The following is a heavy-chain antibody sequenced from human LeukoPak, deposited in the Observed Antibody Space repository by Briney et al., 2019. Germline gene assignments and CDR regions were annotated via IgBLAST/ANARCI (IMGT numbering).Heavy chain of an antibody. CDR2: ISWNSGSI. D-gene: IGHD5-18*01. V-gene: IGHV3-9*01. CDR3: AKGHGYSYGGYIDAFDI. CDR1: GFTFDDYA. J-gene: IGHJ3*02. Sequence: PGRSLRLSCAASGFTFDDYAMHWVRQAPGKGLEWVSGISWNSGSIGYADSVKGRFTISRDNAKNSLYLQMNSLRAEDTALYYCAKGHGYSYGGYIDAFDIWGQGTMVTVSS.